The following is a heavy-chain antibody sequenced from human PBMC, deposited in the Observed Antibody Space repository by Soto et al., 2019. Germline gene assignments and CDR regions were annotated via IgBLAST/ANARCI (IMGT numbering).Heavy chain of an antibody. Sequence: ASVKVSCKASGYTFTSYDINWVRQATGQGLEWMGWMNPNRGNTGYAQKFQGRVTMTRNTSISTAYMELSSLRSEDTAVYYCAAPIVATIGVRGYYYGMGVRGQRTTFTVSS. V-gene: IGHV1-8*01. CDR3: AAPIVATIGVRGYYYGMGV. CDR2: MNPNRGNT. CDR1: GYTFTSYD. J-gene: IGHJ6*02. D-gene: IGHD5-12*01.